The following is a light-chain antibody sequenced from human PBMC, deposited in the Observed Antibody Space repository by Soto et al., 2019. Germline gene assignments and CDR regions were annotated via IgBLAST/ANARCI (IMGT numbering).Light chain of an antibody. Sequence: EIVLTQSSGTLSLSPGERATLSCRASQSVTSNYIAWYQQNPGQAPRLLIYGASSRATGIPDRFSGSGSGTDFTLTISRLEPEDFALYYCQQYAGSPTFGQGTRLEIK. CDR1: QSVTSNY. CDR2: GAS. V-gene: IGKV3-20*01. CDR3: QQYAGSPT. J-gene: IGKJ5*01.